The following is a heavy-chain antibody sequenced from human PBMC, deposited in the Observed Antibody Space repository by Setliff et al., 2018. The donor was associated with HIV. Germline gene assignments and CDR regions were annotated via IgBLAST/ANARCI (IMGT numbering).Heavy chain of an antibody. CDR3: ARRSIVGSTRGYYYYALDV. CDR2: IYHSGST. J-gene: IGHJ6*02. Sequence: SETLSLTCAVSGYSISSGYYWGWIRQPPGKGLEWIGSIYHSGSTYYNPSLKSRVTISVDTSKNQFSLKLSSVTAADTAVYYCARRSIVGSTRGYYYYALDVWGQGTTVTVSS. D-gene: IGHD2-21*01. V-gene: IGHV4-38-2*01. CDR1: GYSISSGYY.